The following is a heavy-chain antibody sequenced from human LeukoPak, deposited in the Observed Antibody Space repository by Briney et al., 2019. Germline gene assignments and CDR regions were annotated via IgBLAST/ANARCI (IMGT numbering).Heavy chain of an antibody. Sequence: GASVKVSCKASGYTFTGYYLHGVQQAPGQGLEWMGWINPNSGGTNYAQKFQGRVTMTSDTSISTAYMELSRLTSDDTAVYYCARNTRSTLAYDYWGQGTLVTVSS. D-gene: IGHD1-1*01. V-gene: IGHV1-2*02. CDR2: INPNSGGT. CDR3: ARNTRSTLAYDY. J-gene: IGHJ4*02. CDR1: GYTFTGYY.